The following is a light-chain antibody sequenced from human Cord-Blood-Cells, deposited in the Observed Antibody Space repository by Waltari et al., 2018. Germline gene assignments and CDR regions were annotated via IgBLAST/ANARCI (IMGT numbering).Light chain of an antibody. CDR1: QSISSW. CDR3: QQYNSYGT. V-gene: IGKV1-5*01. CDR2: DAS. J-gene: IGKJ1*01. Sequence: DIQMTQSPSTLSASVGDRVTITCRASQSISSWLAWYQQKPGKAPKLLIYDASSLESGVPSRFSGSGSGTEFTLTISSLQPDDFATYYCQQYNSYGTFGQGTKVENK.